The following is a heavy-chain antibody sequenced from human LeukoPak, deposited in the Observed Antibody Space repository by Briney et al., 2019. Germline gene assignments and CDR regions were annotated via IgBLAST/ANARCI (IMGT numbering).Heavy chain of an antibody. CDR3: ARDGQGSWFGELSRPYDAFDI. Sequence: GGSLRLSCAASGFTFSSYSMNWVRQAPGKGLEWVSYISSSSSTIYYADSVKGRFTISRDNAKNSLYLQMNSLRAEDTAVYYCARDGQGSWFGELSRPYDAFDIWGQGTMVTVSS. CDR2: ISSSSSTI. J-gene: IGHJ3*02. V-gene: IGHV3-48*04. CDR1: GFTFSSYS. D-gene: IGHD3-10*01.